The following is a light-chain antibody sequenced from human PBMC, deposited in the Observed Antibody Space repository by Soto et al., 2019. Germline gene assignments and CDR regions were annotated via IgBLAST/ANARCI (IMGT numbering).Light chain of an antibody. V-gene: IGLV2-14*01. CDR3: SSYTARSTLV. Sequence: QSVLTQPASVSGSPGQSITISCTGTSSDIGGFYYVSWYQHHPGKDPKLMIYQVSNRPSGVSNRFSGSKSGNTASLTISGLQAEDEADYFCSSYTARSTLVFGGGTKVTVL. CDR2: QVS. J-gene: IGLJ3*02. CDR1: SSDIGGFYY.